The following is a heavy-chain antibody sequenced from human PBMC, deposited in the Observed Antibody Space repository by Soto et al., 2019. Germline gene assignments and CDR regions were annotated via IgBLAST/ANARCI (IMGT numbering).Heavy chain of an antibody. J-gene: IGHJ4*02. CDR2: ISSDGGT. D-gene: IGHD6-19*01. CDR3: ARDVITVAGTADY. V-gene: IGHV3-53*01. Sequence: QSGGSLRLSCAASGFTVRSNYMSWVRQAPGKGLEWVSAISSDGGTYYTDSVKGRFAISRDISKNTLYLQMNSLTAEDTAIYYCARDVITVAGTADYWGQGTLVTVSS. CDR1: GFTVRSNY.